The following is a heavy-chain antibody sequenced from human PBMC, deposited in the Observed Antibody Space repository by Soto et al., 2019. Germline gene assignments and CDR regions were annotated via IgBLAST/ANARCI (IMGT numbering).Heavy chain of an antibody. CDR2: MNPNTGNT. Sequence: QVQLVQSGAEVKKPGASVKVSCKASGYTFTSYDINWVRQATGQGLEWMGWMNPNTGNTGSTQTFQGRVTMTRTTSTTTAYMELSSLTSEDTAVYYCARTYSSSSSYFYYYIDVWGEGTTVTVSS. CDR1: GYTFTSYD. D-gene: IGHD6-6*01. V-gene: IGHV1-8*01. J-gene: IGHJ6*03. CDR3: ARTYSSSSSYFYYYIDV.